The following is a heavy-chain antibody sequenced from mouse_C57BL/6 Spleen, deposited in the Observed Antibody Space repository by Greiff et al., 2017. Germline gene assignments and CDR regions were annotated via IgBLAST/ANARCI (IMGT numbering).Heavy chain of an antibody. D-gene: IGHD2-1*01. CDR2: IRNKANGYTT. CDR1: GFTFTDYY. CDR3: ARYIGGNYVIYAMDY. Sequence: EVKLVESGGGLVQPGGSLSLSCAASGFTFTDYYMSWVRQPPGKALEWLGFIRNKANGYTTEYSASVKGRFTISRDNSQSILYLQMNALRAEDSATYDCARYIGGNYVIYAMDYWGQGTSVTVSS. J-gene: IGHJ4*01. V-gene: IGHV7-3*01.